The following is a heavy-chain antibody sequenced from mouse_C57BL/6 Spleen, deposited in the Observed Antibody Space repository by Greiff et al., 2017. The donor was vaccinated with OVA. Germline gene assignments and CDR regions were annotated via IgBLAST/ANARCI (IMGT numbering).Heavy chain of an antibody. CDR1: GFSLTSYG. CDR2: IWGGGST. V-gene: IGHV2-9*01. J-gene: IGHJ1*03. D-gene: IGHD2-3*01. CDR3: AKHPYDGPLRRYFDV. Sequence: QVQLQQSGPGLVAPSQSLSITCTVSGFSLTSYGVDWVRQPPGKGLEWLGVIWGGGSTNYNSALMSRLSISKDNSKSQVFLKMNSLQTDDTAMYYCAKHPYDGPLRRYFDVWGTGTTVTVSS.